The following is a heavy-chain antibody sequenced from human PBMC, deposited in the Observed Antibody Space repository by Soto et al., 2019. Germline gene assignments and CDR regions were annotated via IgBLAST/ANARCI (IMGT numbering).Heavy chain of an antibody. CDR1: GFTFDDYA. D-gene: IGHD6-19*01. J-gene: IGHJ4*02. CDR3: AKVAGTGSGWYIFDY. V-gene: IGHV3-9*01. CDR2: ISWNSGSI. Sequence: GGSLRLSCAASGFTFDDYAMHWVRQAPGKGLEWVSGISWNSGSIGYADSVKGRFTISRDNAKNSLYLQMNSLRAEDTALYYCAKVAGTGSGWYIFDYWGQGTLVTVSS.